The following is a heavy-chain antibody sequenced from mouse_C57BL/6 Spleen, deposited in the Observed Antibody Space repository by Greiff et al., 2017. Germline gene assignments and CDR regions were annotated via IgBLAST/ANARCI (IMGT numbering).Heavy chain of an antibody. D-gene: IGHD1-1*02. Sequence: EVQLVESVGGLVQPTASLKLSCAASGFSFNTYAMNWVRQAPGKGLAWVARIRSKSNNYATYYADSVKDRFTISSDDSESMLYLQLNNLTTEDTAMYYYVGHGRVFDYWGQGTTLTVSS. CDR3: VGHGRVFDY. CDR1: GFSFNTYA. CDR2: IRSKSNNYAT. J-gene: IGHJ2*01. V-gene: IGHV10-1*01.